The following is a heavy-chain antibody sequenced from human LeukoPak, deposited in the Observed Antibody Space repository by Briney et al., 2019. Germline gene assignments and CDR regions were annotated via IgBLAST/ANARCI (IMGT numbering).Heavy chain of an antibody. CDR2: ISSIDGST. D-gene: IGHD6-6*01. CDR1: GFTVSSNY. CDR3: AKDIEVYYFDY. Sequence: GGSLRLSCAASGFTVSSNYMSWVRQAPGKGLEWVSGISSIDGSTYYADSVKGRFTISRDNSKNTLYLQMNSLRAEDTAVYYCAKDIEVYYFDYWGQGTLVTVSS. V-gene: IGHV3-23*01. J-gene: IGHJ4*02.